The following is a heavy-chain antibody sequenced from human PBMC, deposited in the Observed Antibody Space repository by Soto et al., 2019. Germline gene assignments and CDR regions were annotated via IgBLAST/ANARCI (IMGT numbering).Heavy chain of an antibody. Sequence: PGGSLRLSCAASGFTFSSYGMHWVRQAPGKGLEWVAVIWYDGSNKYYADSVRGRFTISRDNSKNTIFLHMDSLRAEDTAVYYCAKGRNYPRDQFHYWGQGTLVTVSS. J-gene: IGHJ4*02. D-gene: IGHD1-7*01. V-gene: IGHV3-33*03. CDR3: AKGRNYPRDQFHY. CDR1: GFTFSSYG. CDR2: IWYDGSNK.